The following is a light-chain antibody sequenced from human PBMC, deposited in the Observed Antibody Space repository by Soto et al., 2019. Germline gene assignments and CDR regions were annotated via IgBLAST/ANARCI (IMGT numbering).Light chain of an antibody. J-gene: IGKJ4*01. CDR3: QEYNRHFPLT. V-gene: IGKV1-5*03. Sequence: DIQMTQSPSTLSASVGDRVTITCRASQSISSWLAWYQQKPGRAPNLLIYQASTLKSGVPSRFSGSGSGTEFTLTISSLQPDDFAIYYCQEYNRHFPLTFGGGTKVEIK. CDR1: QSISSW. CDR2: QAS.